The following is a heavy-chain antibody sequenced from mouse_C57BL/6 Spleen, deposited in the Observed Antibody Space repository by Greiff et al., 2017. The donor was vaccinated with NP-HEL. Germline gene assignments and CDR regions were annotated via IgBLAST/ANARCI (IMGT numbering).Heavy chain of an antibody. CDR1: GFNIKDDY. D-gene: IGHD2-5*01. J-gene: IGHJ2*01. CDR3: TTGYSNYADY. Sequence: VQLKESGAELVRPGASVKLSCTASGFNIKDDYMHWVKQRPEQGLEWIGWIDPENGDTEYASKFQGKATITADTSSNTAYLQLSSLTSEDTAVYYCTTGYSNYADYWGQGTTLTVSS. CDR2: IDPENGDT. V-gene: IGHV14-4*01.